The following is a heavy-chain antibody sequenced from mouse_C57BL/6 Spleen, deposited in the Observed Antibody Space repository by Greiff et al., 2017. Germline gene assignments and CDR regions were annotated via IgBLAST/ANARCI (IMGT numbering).Heavy chain of an antibody. CDR3: ARGDDYEGLDY. CDR1: GYSITSGYY. Sequence: EVKLMESGPGLVKPSQSLSLTCSVTGYSITSGYYWNWIRQFPGNKLEWMGYISYDGSNNYNPSLKNRISITRDTSKNQFFLKLNSVTTEDTATYYCARGDDYEGLDYWGQGTTLTVSS. CDR2: ISYDGSN. V-gene: IGHV3-6*01. D-gene: IGHD2-4*01. J-gene: IGHJ2*01.